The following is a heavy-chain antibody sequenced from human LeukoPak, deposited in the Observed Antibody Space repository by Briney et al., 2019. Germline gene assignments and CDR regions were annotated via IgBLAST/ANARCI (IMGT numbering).Heavy chain of an antibody. J-gene: IGHJ3*02. CDR3: ARDYGRLVVVPAARHHDAFDI. Sequence: GASVKVSCKASGYTFTSYAMHWVRLAPGQRLEWMGWINAGNGNTKYSQKFQGRVTITRDTSASTAYMELSSLRPEDAAVYYCARDYGRLVVVPAARHHDAFDIWGQGTMVTVSS. CDR1: GYTFTSYA. V-gene: IGHV1-3*01. CDR2: INAGNGNT. D-gene: IGHD2-2*01.